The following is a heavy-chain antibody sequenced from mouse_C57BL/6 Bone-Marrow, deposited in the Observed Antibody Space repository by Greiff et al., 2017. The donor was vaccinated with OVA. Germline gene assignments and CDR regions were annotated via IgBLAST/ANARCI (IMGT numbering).Heavy chain of an antibody. D-gene: IGHD2-4*01. V-gene: IGHV3-3*01. CDR2: TFYSGIT. J-gene: IGHJ1*03. Sequence: EVQLVESGPSLVRPSQTLSLTCTVTGFSINSDCYWIWIRQFPGNKLEYIGYTFYSGITYYNPSLESRTYITRDTSKNQFSLKLSSVTTEDTATYYCARRDYLYWYFDVWGTGTTVTVSS. CDR1: GFSINSDCY. CDR3: ARRDYLYWYFDV.